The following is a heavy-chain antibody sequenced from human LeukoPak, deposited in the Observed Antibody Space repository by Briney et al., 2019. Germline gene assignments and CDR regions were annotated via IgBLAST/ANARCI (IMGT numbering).Heavy chain of an antibody. Sequence: GASVKVSCKASGGTFSSYAISWVRQAPGQGLEWMGGIIPIFGTANYAQKFQGRVTITTDESTSTAYMELSSLRSEDTAVYYCARGSISTVVTRDAFDIWGQGTMVTVSS. V-gene: IGHV1-69*05. D-gene: IGHD4-23*01. CDR2: IIPIFGTA. J-gene: IGHJ3*02. CDR1: GGTFSSYA. CDR3: ARGSISTVVTRDAFDI.